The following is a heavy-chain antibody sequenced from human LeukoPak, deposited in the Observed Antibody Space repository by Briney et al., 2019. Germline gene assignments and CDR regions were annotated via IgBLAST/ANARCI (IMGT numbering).Heavy chain of an antibody. V-gene: IGHV4-34*01. CDR3: ARRRWFGELFP. Sequence: SETLSLTCAVYGGSFSGYYWSWIRQPPGKGLEWIGEINHSGSTNYNPSLKSRVTISVDTSKNQFSLKLSSVTAADTAVYYCARRRWFGELFPWGQGTLVTVSS. J-gene: IGHJ5*02. D-gene: IGHD3-10*01. CDR2: INHSGST. CDR1: GGSFSGYY.